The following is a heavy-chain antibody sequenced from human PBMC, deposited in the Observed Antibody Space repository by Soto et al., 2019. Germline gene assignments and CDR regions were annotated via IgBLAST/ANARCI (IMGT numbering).Heavy chain of an antibody. Sequence: LRLSCTTSGFTFGDYALSWVRQAPGKGLEWVGFIRRNAYGGTTDYAASVKGRFTISRDDSKSIAYLQMNSLRTEDTALYYCTRASSLDFDFWGQGTLVTVSS. CDR3: TRASSLDFDF. J-gene: IGHJ4*02. CDR1: GFTFGDYA. D-gene: IGHD3-16*01. CDR2: IRRNAYGGTT. V-gene: IGHV3-49*04.